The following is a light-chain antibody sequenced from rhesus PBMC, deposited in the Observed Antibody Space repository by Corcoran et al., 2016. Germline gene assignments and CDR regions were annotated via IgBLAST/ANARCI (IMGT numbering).Light chain of an antibody. CDR1: QDISSS. CDR3: LQHNSYPFT. Sequence: DIQMTQSPSSLSASVGDTVTITCRASQDISSSLNWFQQRPGKAPKLLIYTASSLEYGVPSRFSGSGSGTDFTLTIRSLQPEDFAVYSCLQHNSYPFTFGPGTKLDIK. CDR2: TAS. V-gene: IGKV1-28*03. J-gene: IGKJ3*01.